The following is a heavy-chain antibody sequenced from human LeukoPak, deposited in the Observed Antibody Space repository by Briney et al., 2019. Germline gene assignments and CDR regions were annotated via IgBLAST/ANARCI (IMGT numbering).Heavy chain of an antibody. V-gene: IGHV3-23*01. CDR1: GFTFSSYA. J-gene: IGHJ5*02. D-gene: IGHD6-19*01. Sequence: QPGGSLRLSCAASGFTFSSYAMSWVRQAPGKGLQWVSAISGSGGSTYYADSVKGRFTISRDNSKNTLYLQMNSLRAEDTAVYYCAKDSGGYSSGWFDPWGQGTLVTVSS. CDR3: AKDSGGYSSGWFDP. CDR2: ISGSGGST.